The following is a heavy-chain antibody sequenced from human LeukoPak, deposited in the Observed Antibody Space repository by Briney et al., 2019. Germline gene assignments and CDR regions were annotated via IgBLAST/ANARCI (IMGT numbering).Heavy chain of an antibody. CDR1: GFTFSSYT. CDR3: AKYMSSGY. CDR2: VSGSGDST. D-gene: IGHD6-19*01. J-gene: IGHJ4*02. Sequence: GGPLRLSCAASGFTFSSYTINWVRQAPGKGLEWVSGVSGSGDSTYYADSVKGRFTISRDNSKNTLYLQMNSLRAEDTAVYYCAKYMSSGYWGQGTLVTVSS. V-gene: IGHV3-23*01.